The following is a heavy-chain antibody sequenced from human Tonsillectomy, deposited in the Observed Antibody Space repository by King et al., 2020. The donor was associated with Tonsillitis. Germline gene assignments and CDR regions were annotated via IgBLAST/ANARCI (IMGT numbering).Heavy chain of an antibody. Sequence: VQLVESGGGLVQPGGSLRLSCAASGFTLSSYWMSWVRQAPGKGLEWVANIKQDGSEKYYVDSVKGRFTISRDNAKNSLYLQMNSLRAEDTAVYFCARLKLPYFWFFDLWGRGTLVTVSS. J-gene: IGHJ2*01. CDR1: GFTLSSYW. CDR2: IKQDGSEK. D-gene: IGHD3-10*01. V-gene: IGHV3-7*03. CDR3: ARLKLPYFWFFDL.